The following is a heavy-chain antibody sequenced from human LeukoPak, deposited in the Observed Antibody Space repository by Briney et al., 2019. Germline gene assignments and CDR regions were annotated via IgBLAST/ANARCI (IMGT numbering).Heavy chain of an antibody. CDR3: ARGSYYYDSSGQPAAFDI. J-gene: IGHJ3*02. CDR2: ISSSSSYI. D-gene: IGHD3-22*01. Sequence: PGGSLRLSCAASGFTFSSYSMNWVRQAPGKGLEWVSSISSSSSYIYYADSVKGRFTISRDNAKNSLYLQMNSLRAEDTAVYYCARGSYYYDSSGQPAAFDIWGQGTMVTVSS. V-gene: IGHV3-21*01. CDR1: GFTFSSYS.